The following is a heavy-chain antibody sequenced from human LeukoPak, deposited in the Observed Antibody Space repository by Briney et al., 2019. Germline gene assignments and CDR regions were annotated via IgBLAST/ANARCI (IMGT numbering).Heavy chain of an antibody. CDR3: AKAVAGSPYWYFDL. J-gene: IGHJ2*01. V-gene: IGHV4-39*07. CDR2: IYYSGST. D-gene: IGHD6-19*01. Sequence: SETLSLTCTVSGGSISSSSYYWGWIRQPPGKGLEWIGSIYYSGSTYYNPSLKSRVTISVDTSKNQFSLKLSSVTAADTAVYYCAKAVAGSPYWYFDLWGRGTLVTVSS. CDR1: GGSISSSSYY.